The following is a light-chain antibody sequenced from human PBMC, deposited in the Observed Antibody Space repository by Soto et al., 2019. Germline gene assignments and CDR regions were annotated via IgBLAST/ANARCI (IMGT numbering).Light chain of an antibody. CDR1: SSNIGSNT. V-gene: IGLV1-44*01. CDR2: SNN. CDR3: AAWDDSLNGLYV. Sequence: VLTQPPSASGTPGQRVTISCSGSSSNIGSNTVNWYQQLPGTAPKLLIYSNNQRPSGVPDRFSGSKSGTSASLAISGLQSEDEADYYFAAWDDSLNGLYVFGTGTKVTVL. J-gene: IGLJ1*01.